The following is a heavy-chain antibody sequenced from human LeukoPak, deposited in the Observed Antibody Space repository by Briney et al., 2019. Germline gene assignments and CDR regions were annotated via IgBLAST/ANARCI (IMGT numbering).Heavy chain of an antibody. V-gene: IGHV3-21*01. CDR1: GFTFSSYY. CDR2: ITSSSRYI. D-gene: IGHD4-17*01. Sequence: GGSLRLSCAASGFTFSSYYVNWVRQAPGKGLEWVSSITSSSRYIYYADSVKGRFTISRDNAKNSLYLQMNSLRAEDTAVYFCARVSGDYYHTVDYWGQGILVTVSS. CDR3: ARVSGDYYHTVDY. J-gene: IGHJ4*02.